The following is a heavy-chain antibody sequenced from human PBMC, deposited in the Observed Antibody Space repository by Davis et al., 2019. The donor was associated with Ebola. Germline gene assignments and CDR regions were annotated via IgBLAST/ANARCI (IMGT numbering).Heavy chain of an antibody. CDR3: ARGWDGDYGYFDY. J-gene: IGHJ4*02. CDR1: GGTFSSYA. D-gene: IGHD4-17*01. Sequence: AASVKVSCKASGGTFSSYAISWVRQAPGQGLEWMGGIIPIFGTANYAQKFQGRVTITADESTSTAYMELSSLRSEDTAMYYCARGWDGDYGYFDYWGQGTLVTVSS. V-gene: IGHV1-69*13. CDR2: IIPIFGTA.